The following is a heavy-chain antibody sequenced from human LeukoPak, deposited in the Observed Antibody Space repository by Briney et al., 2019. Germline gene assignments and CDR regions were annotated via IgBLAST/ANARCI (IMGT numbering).Heavy chain of an antibody. CDR1: GFTFSSYW. CDR3: TRGGGEFDP. D-gene: IGHD3-10*01. CDR2: IKQDGSEK. J-gene: IGHJ5*02. Sequence: GGSLRLSCAASGFTFSSYWTTWVRQAPGKGLEWVANIKQDGSEKYYVDSVKGRFTISRDNAKKSMYLQMNSLRVDDTATYYCTRGGGEFDPWGQGTRVTVSS. V-gene: IGHV3-7*01.